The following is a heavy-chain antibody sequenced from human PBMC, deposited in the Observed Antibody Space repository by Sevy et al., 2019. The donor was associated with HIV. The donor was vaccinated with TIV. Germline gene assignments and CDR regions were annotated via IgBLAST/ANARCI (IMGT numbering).Heavy chain of an antibody. J-gene: IGHJ4*02. D-gene: IGHD1-26*01. CDR2: ISYDGRGK. Sequence: GGSLRLSCAASGFTFSNYGMHWVRQAPGKGLEWVAVISYDGRGKKFADSVKGRFTISRDDSKNTLYLQMNSLGAEDTAVYYCARELGSTSSGKTNFEYWGQGALVTVSS. V-gene: IGHV3-30*03. CDR3: ARELGSTSSGKTNFEY. CDR1: GFTFSNYG.